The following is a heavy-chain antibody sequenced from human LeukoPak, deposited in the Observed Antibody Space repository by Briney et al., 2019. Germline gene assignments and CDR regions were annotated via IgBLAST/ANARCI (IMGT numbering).Heavy chain of an antibody. J-gene: IGHJ4*02. D-gene: IGHD3-9*01. CDR1: GGTFSSYA. CDR2: IIPILGIA. Sequence: SVKVSCKASGGTFSSYAISWVRQAPGQGLEWMGRIIPILGIANYAQKFQGRVTITADKSTSTAYMELSSLRSEDTAVYYCARDYDILTGLDYWGQGTLVTVSS. V-gene: IGHV1-69*04. CDR3: ARDYDILTGLDY.